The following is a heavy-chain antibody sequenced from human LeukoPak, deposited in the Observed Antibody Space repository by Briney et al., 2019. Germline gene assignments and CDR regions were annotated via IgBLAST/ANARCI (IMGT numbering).Heavy chain of an antibody. J-gene: IGHJ4*02. CDR3: AREYSGSSGSVSDY. CDR2: ISSSSSTI. V-gene: IGHV3-48*02. Sequence: GGSLRLSCAASGFTFSSYNMNWVRQAPGKGLEWVSYISSSSSTIYYADSVKGRFTISRDNAKNSLYLQMNSLRDEDTAVYYCAREYSGSSGSVSDYWGQGTLVTVSS. D-gene: IGHD6-6*01. CDR1: GFTFSSYN.